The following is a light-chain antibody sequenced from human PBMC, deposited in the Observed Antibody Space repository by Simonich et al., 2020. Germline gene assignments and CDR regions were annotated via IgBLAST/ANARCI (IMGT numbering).Light chain of an antibody. CDR2: WAS. CDR1: QSVLYSSNNKNY. CDR3: QQYYSTPFT. J-gene: IGKJ3*01. Sequence: DIVMTQSPDSLAVSLGERATINCKSSQSVLYSSNNKNYLAWYQQKPGTPPKLLIYWASTRESGVPEPFSGSGSGTDFPRTISSLQAEDVAVYYCQQYYSTPFTFGPGTKVDIK. V-gene: IGKV4-1*01.